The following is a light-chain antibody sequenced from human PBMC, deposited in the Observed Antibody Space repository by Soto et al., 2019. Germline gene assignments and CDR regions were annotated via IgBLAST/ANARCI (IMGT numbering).Light chain of an antibody. Sequence: DIQMTQSPSTLSGSVGDRVTITCRASQTISSWLAWYQQKPGKAPKLLIYKASTIKSGVPSRFSGSGSGTAFTLTSSSLQPDDFATYYCQHYNSYSEAFGQGTKVELK. J-gene: IGKJ1*01. CDR2: KAS. CDR3: QHYNSYSEA. CDR1: QTISSW. V-gene: IGKV1-5*03.